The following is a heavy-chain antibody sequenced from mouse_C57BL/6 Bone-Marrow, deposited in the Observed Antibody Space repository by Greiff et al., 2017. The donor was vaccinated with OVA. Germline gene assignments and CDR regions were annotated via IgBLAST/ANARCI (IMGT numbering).Heavy chain of an antibody. D-gene: IGHD1-1*01. V-gene: IGHV1-81*01. CDR3: ARGETVVSSYYFDY. Sequence: QVQLQQSGAELARPGASVKLSRKASGYTFTSYGISWVKQRTGQGPEWIGEIYPRSGNTYYNEKFKGKATLTADKSSSTAYMELRSLTSEDSAVDFCARGETVVSSYYFDYWGQGTTLTVSS. CDR1: GYTFTSYG. CDR2: IYPRSGNT. J-gene: IGHJ2*01.